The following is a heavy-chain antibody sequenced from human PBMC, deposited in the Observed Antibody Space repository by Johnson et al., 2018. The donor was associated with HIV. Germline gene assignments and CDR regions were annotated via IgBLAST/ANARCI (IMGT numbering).Heavy chain of an antibody. CDR2: INWNGGST. CDR3: ARDSYYYATGAFDI. CDR1: GFTFDDYG. V-gene: IGHV3-20*04. D-gene: IGHD3-10*01. Sequence: EVQLVESGGGVVQPGRSLRLSCAASGFTFDDYGMSWVRQAPGKGLEWVSGINWNGGSTGYADSVKGRFTISRDNAKNSLYLQMNSLRAEDTALYYCARDSYYYATGAFDIWGQGTMVTVSS. J-gene: IGHJ3*02.